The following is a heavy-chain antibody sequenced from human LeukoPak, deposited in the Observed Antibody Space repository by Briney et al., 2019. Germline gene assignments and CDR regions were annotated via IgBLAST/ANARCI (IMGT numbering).Heavy chain of an antibody. CDR2: ISSGSTYI. Sequence: PSETLSLTCTVSGGSISSYYWSWVRQPPGKGLEWVSSISSGSTYIYYADSVKGRFTISRDNAKNSLYLEMNSLRAEDTAVYYCARTYYDFWSGYYSHEGNPFDYWGQGTLVTVSS. D-gene: IGHD3-3*01. J-gene: IGHJ4*02. V-gene: IGHV3-21*01. CDR3: ARTYYDFWSGYYSHEGNPFDY. CDR1: GGSISSYY.